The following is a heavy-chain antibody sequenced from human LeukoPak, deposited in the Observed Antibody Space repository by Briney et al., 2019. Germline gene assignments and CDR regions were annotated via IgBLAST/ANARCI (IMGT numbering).Heavy chain of an antibody. D-gene: IGHD3-9*01. CDR1: GFTFSDYY. Sequence: GGSLRLSCAASGFTFSDYYMSWIRQAPGKGLEWVSYISSSGSTIYYADSVKGRFTISRDNAKNSLYLQMNSLRAEDTAVYYCANTQTYYDILTGARVDGMDVWGQGTTVTVSS. V-gene: IGHV3-11*04. CDR2: ISSSGSTI. J-gene: IGHJ6*02. CDR3: ANTQTYYDILTGARVDGMDV.